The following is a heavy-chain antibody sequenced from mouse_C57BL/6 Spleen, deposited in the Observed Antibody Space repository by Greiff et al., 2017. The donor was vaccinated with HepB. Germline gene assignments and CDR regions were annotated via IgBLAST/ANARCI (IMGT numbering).Heavy chain of an antibody. J-gene: IGHJ3*01. CDR1: GFTFSSYA. D-gene: IGHD1-1*01. V-gene: IGHV5-4*03. Sequence: EVMLVESGGGLVKPGGSLKLSCAASGFTFSSYAMSWVRQTPEKRLEWVATISDGGSYTYYPDNVKGRFTLSRDNAKNNLYLQMSHLKSEDTAMYSCARGYYYGSSPAWFAYWGQGTLVTVSA. CDR2: ISDGGSYT. CDR3: ARGYYYGSSPAWFAY.